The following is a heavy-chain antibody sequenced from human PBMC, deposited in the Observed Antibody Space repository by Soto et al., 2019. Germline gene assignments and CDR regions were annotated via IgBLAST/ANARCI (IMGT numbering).Heavy chain of an antibody. D-gene: IGHD2-8*01. CDR1: GGSITISSSDY. V-gene: IGHV4-39*01. CDR2: IYYSGTT. Sequence: ESRSLTGPVSGGSITISSSDYWGWVRQPPGKGLEWIGSIYYSGTTYYNPSLKSRVTISVDTSKKQFSLKLSSVTAADTAVYSCARRFDNGGPDYWGQGTLVTVSS. J-gene: IGHJ4*02. CDR3: ARRFDNGGPDY.